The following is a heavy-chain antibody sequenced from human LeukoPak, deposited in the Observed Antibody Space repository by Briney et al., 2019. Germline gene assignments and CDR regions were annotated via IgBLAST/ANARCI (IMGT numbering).Heavy chain of an antibody. J-gene: IGHJ3*02. Sequence: SETLSLTCSVSGGSISRSDHYWSWIRQPPGKGLEWIGNIYYNGITNYNPSLKSRLTISVDTSKNQFSLKLSSVTAADAAVYYCARIAVAGPYDAFDIWGQGTMVTVSS. D-gene: IGHD6-19*01. V-gene: IGHV4-61*08. CDR3: ARIAVAGPYDAFDI. CDR1: GGSISRSDHY. CDR2: IYYNGIT.